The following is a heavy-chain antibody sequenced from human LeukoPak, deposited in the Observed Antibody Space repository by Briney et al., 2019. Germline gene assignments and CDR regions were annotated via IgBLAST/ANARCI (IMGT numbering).Heavy chain of an antibody. V-gene: IGHV3-53*01. Sequence: PGGSLRLSCAASGFTVSNYYMSWVRQPPGKGLEWVSVIYSGGSTYYADSVKGRFTNSRDNSKNTLYLQMNSLRAEDTAVYYCARVNYYDSSDYWGQGTLVTVSS. CDR2: IYSGGST. CDR3: ARVNYYDSSDY. CDR1: GFTVSNYY. J-gene: IGHJ4*02. D-gene: IGHD3-22*01.